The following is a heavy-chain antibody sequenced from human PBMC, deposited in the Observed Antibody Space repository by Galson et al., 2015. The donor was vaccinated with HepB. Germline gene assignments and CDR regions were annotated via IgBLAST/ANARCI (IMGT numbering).Heavy chain of an antibody. CDR1: GVTFSSYA. CDR2: IIPIFGTA. J-gene: IGHJ4*02. V-gene: IGHV1-69*13. CDR3: ARSYYYDSSGYYHAGGGAYFDY. Sequence: SVKVSCKASGVTFSSYAISWVRQAPGQGLEWMGGIIPIFGTANYAQKFQGRVTITADESTSTAYMELSSLRSEDTAVYYCARSYYYDSSGYYHAGGGAYFDYWGQGTLVTVSS. D-gene: IGHD3-22*01.